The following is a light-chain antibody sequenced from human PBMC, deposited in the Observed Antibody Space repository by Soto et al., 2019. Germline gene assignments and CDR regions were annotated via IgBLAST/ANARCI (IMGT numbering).Light chain of an antibody. CDR3: TSWTTSTTMI. J-gene: IGLJ2*01. CDR1: RSDIGAYNF. Sequence: ALTQPASVSGSPGQSITISCTGTRSDIGAYNFVSWYQQHPGEVPKLMLYDVNVRPSGVSNRFSGSKSGNTASLTISGLQAEDEADYYCTSWTTSTTMIFGGGTKVTVL. V-gene: IGLV2-14*03. CDR2: DVN.